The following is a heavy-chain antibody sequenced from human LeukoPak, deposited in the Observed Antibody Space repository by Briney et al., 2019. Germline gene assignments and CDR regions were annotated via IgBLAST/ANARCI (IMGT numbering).Heavy chain of an antibody. CDR3: AREGLRPLGPYDSSGYYGY. Sequence: AASVTVSCKASGGTFSSYAISWVRQAPGQGLEWMGGIIPIFGTANYAQKFQGRVTITTDESTSTAYMELSSLRSEDTAVYYCAREGLRPLGPYDSSGYYGYWGQGTLVTVSS. V-gene: IGHV1-69*05. J-gene: IGHJ4*02. D-gene: IGHD3-22*01. CDR1: GGTFSSYA. CDR2: IIPIFGTA.